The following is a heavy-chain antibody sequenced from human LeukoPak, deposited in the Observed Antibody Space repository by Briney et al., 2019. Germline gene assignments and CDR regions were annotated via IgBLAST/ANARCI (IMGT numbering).Heavy chain of an antibody. V-gene: IGHV3-11*01. Sequence: GGSLRLSCAASGFTFSDFYMSWLRQTPRKGLEWVSYISTTGTTVDYADSVKGRFTISRVNAKGSLYLQMNNLGADDTAVYYCAKGHTYGMIWGQGTLVTVSS. J-gene: IGHJ4*02. CDR3: AKGHTYGMI. CDR2: ISTTGTTV. CDR1: GFTFSDFY. D-gene: IGHD2-8*01.